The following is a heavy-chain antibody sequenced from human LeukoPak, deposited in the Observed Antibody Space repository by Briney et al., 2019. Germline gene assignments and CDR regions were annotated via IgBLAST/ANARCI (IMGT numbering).Heavy chain of an antibody. CDR3: ARGRRLESLYYYGSGRSYYYYYGMDV. CDR1: GGSISSSSYY. Sequence: PSETLSLTCTVSGGSISSSSYYWGWIRQPPGKGLEWIGSIYYSGSTYYNPSLKSRVTISVDTSKNQFSLKLSSVTAADTAVYYCARGRRLESLYYYGSGRSYYYYYGMDVWGQGTTVTVSS. V-gene: IGHV4-39*01. J-gene: IGHJ6*02. CDR2: IYYSGST. D-gene: IGHD3-10*01.